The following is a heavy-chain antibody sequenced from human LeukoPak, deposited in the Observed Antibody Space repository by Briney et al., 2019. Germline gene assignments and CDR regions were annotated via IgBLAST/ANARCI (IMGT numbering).Heavy chain of an antibody. CDR3: AKEPDYGDYFDY. CDR2: ISCICGST. J-gene: IGHJ4*02. V-gene: IGHV3-23*01. CDR1: GFTFRSYA. Sequence: GXXLRLSCAASGFTFRSYAMSWGRQARGKGREWVLSISCICGSTYYAVSLKGRFPISRDNSKNPLYLQMNSLRAEDTAVYYCAKEPDYGDYFDYWGQGTLVTVSS. D-gene: IGHD4-17*01.